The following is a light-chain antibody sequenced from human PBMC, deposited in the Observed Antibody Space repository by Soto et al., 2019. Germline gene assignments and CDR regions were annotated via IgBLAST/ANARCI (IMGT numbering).Light chain of an antibody. J-gene: IGKJ2*01. V-gene: IGKV3-20*01. Sequence: EIVLTQSPGTLSLSPGERATLSCRASQSVSNNYLAWYQQKPGQAPRLLIYGASNRATGIPDRFSGSGSGTDFTLTISRLEPEDFAVYYCHQYYSTLYTFGQGTKLEIK. CDR2: GAS. CDR3: HQYYSTLYT. CDR1: QSVSNNY.